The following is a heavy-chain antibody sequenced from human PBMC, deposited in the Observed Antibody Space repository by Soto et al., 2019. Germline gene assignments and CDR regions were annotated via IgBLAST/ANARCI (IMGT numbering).Heavy chain of an antibody. CDR1: GDSVSSNSAA. Sequence: SQTLSLTCVISGDSVSSNSAAWNWIRQSPSRGLEWLGRTYYRSKWYNDYAVSVKSRITINPDTSKNQFSLQLNSVTPEDTAVYYCARDTTPNGDYFYYYYGMDVWGQGTTVTVSS. D-gene: IGHD4-17*01. CDR3: ARDTTPNGDYFYYYYGMDV. CDR2: TYYRSKWYN. V-gene: IGHV6-1*01. J-gene: IGHJ6*02.